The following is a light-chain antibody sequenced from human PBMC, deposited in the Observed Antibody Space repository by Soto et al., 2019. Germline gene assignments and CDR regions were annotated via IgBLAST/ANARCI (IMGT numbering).Light chain of an antibody. J-gene: IGKJ2*01. CDR2: DAS. V-gene: IGKV3-11*02. CDR3: QQRSPCLYT. Sequence: EILLAQSPATLSLSPGERATLSCKASQDVSIFLAWYQQKPGQAPRLLIHDASNMATGVPARFSGSGYGRDFTLTITRLEPEDFAVYYCQQRSPCLYTCGQGTKLEV. CDR1: QDVSIF.